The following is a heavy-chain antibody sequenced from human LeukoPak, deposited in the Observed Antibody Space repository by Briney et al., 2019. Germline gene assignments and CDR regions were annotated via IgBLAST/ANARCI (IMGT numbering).Heavy chain of an antibody. Sequence: SQTLSLTCTVSGGSISSGGYYWSWIRQPPGKGLEWIGYIYHSGSTYYNPSLKSRVTISVDTSKNQFSLKLSSVTAADTAVYYCARHYYYGSGSYYSLGFDYWGQGTLVTVSS. CDR2: IYHSGST. V-gene: IGHV4-30-2*01. D-gene: IGHD3-10*01. J-gene: IGHJ4*02. CDR3: ARHYYYGSGSYYSLGFDY. CDR1: GGSISSGGYY.